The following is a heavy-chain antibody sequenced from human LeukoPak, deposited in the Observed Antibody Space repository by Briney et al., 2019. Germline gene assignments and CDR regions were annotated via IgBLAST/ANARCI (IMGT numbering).Heavy chain of an antibody. CDR3: ASSAYYYGSGSYYARHDAFDI. CDR1: GYSFTTYW. V-gene: IGHV5-51*01. D-gene: IGHD3-10*01. CDR2: FYPGDSDT. J-gene: IGHJ3*02. Sequence: GGSLETPLKGSGYSFTTYWLGWVRQMPGKGLGWVGIFYPGDSDTRYSPSFQGQVTISADKSISTAYLQWSSLKASDTAMYYCASSAYYYGSGSYYARHDAFDIWGQGTMVTVSS.